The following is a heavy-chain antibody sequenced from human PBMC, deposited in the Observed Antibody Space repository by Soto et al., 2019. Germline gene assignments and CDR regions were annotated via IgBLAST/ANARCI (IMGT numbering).Heavy chain of an antibody. V-gene: IGHV3-23*01. D-gene: IGHD3-3*01. CDR1: GFTFSSYA. CDR2: ISGSGGST. CDR3: AKDNATIFGVVIYYYYYYMDV. J-gene: IGHJ6*03. Sequence: HPGGSLRLSCAASGFTFSSYAMSWVRQAPGKGLEWVSAISGSGGSTYYADSVKGRFTISRDNSKNTLYLQMNSLRAEDTAVYYCAKDNATIFGVVIYYYYYYMDVWGKGTTVTVSS.